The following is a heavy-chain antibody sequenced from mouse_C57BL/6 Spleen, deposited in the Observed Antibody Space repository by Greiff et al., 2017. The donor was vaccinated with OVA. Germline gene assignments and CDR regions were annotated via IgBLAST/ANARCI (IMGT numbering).Heavy chain of an antibody. CDR2: IYPRSGNT. CDR3: ARGGSSYWYFDV. D-gene: IGHD1-3*01. V-gene: IGHV1-81*01. J-gene: IGHJ1*03. Sequence: QVQLQQSGAELARPGASVKLSCKASGYTFTSYGISWVTQRPGQGLEWIGEIYPRSGNTYYNEKFKGQATLTADKSSSTAYMELRSLTSEDSAVYCGARGGSSYWYFDVWGTGTTVTVSS. CDR1: GYTFTSYG.